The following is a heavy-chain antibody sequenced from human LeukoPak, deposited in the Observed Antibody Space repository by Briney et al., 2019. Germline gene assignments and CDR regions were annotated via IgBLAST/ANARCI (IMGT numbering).Heavy chain of an antibody. CDR3: ARDDGSGTHPNWFDP. V-gene: IGHV3-48*01. D-gene: IGHD3-10*01. Sequence: PGGSLRLSCAASGFTFSSYSMNWVRQAPGKGLEWVSYISSSSSTIYYADSVKGRFTISRDNAKNSLYLQMNSLRAEDTAVYYCARDDGSGTHPNWFDPWGQGTLVTVSS. CDR1: GFTFSSYS. J-gene: IGHJ5*02. CDR2: ISSSSSTI.